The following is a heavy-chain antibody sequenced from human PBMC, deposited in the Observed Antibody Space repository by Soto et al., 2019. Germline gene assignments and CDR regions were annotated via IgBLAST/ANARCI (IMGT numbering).Heavy chain of an antibody. CDR2: IYPSDSDT. V-gene: IGHV5-51*01. CDR1: GYNFTGDW. Sequence: GTSRDICWESSGYNFTGDWIAWVRQMPRKGLELMGIIYPSDSDTRYRPSFQGQVTISADNSISSAYLQWSILWASDTAMYYCARGGVSTRPFDYWGQGTPVTVSS. J-gene: IGHJ4*02. CDR3: ARGGVSTRPFDY. D-gene: IGHD3-3*01.